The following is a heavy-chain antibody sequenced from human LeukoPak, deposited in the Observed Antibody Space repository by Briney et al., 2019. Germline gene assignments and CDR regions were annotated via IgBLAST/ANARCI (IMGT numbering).Heavy chain of an antibody. V-gene: IGHV4-34*01. CDR1: GGSFSGYY. CDR2: INHSGST. J-gene: IGHJ4*02. CDR3: ARGYKYSSSPPHY. D-gene: IGHD6-6*01. Sequence: SETLSLTCAVYGGSFSGYYWSWIRQPPGKGPEWIGEINHSGSTNCNPSLKSRVTISVDTSKNQFSLKLSSVTAADTAVYYCARGYKYSSSPPHYWGQGTLVTVSS.